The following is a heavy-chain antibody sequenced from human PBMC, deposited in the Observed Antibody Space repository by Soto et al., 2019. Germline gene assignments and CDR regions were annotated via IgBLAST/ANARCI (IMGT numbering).Heavy chain of an antibody. CDR1: GFTFSSYS. Sequence: GGSLRLSCAASGFTFSSYSMNWVRQAPGKGLEWVSSISSSSSYIYYADSVKGRFTISRDNAKNSLYLQMNSLRAEDTAVYYCARDQAHPLATRYYMDVWGKGTTVTVSS. V-gene: IGHV3-21*01. CDR2: ISSSSSYI. CDR3: ARDQAHPLATRYYMDV. J-gene: IGHJ6*03.